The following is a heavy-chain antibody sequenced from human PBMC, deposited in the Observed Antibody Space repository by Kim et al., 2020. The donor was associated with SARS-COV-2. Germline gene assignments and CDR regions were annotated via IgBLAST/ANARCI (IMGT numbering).Heavy chain of an antibody. D-gene: IGHD4-17*01. V-gene: IGHV3-23*01. CDR2: IRGSGTSL. Sequence: GGSLRLSCVASGSTISTQPMSWVRQAPGKGLEWVARIRGSGTSLDYADSVMGRFTISRDNVKQTLYLQMVSLRGDDTAVYYCAKDAPIGDYEYF. J-gene: IGHJ1*01. CDR1: GSTISTQP. CDR3: AKDAPIGDYEYF.